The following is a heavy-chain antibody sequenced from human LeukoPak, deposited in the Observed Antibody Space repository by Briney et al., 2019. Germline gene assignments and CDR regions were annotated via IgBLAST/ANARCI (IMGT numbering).Heavy chain of an antibody. CDR1: GFTFVSYE. Sequence: GGSLRLSCAASGFTFVSYEIHWVRQAPGKGLEWLSCISTSGSTIYCADYVKGRFTISRDNARNSVYLQMNGLRAEDTAVYYCARDGPGYSLDYWGQGTLVTVSS. CDR3: ARDGPGYSLDY. V-gene: IGHV3-48*03. D-gene: IGHD5-18*01. CDR2: ISTSGSTI. J-gene: IGHJ4*02.